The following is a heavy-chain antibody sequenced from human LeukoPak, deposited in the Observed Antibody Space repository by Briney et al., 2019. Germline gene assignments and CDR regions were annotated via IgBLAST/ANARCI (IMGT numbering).Heavy chain of an antibody. D-gene: IGHD2-15*01. Sequence: GGSLRLSCAASGLTFRNYAMRWVRQAPGKGLEWVSVICANDGNTYYADAVKGRFTISRDNSKDTLYLQMDSLRAEDTAVYYCAKGSGSSCYSPCDYWGQGILVTVSS. CDR1: GLTFRNYA. CDR3: AKGSGSSCYSPCDY. J-gene: IGHJ4*02. CDR2: ICANDGNT. V-gene: IGHV3-23*01.